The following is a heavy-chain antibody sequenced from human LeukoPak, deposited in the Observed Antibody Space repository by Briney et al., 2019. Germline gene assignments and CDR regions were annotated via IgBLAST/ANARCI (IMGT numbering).Heavy chain of an antibody. Sequence: PSETLSLTCTVSGGSISSGDYYWSWIRQPPGKGLEWIGYIYYSGSTYYNPSLKSRVTISVDTSKNQFSLKLSSVTAADTAVYYCARGARMTDAFDIWGQGTMVTVSS. CDR2: IYYSGST. CDR1: GGSISSGDYY. V-gene: IGHV4-30-4*01. J-gene: IGHJ3*02. CDR3: ARGARMTDAFDI. D-gene: IGHD6-6*01.